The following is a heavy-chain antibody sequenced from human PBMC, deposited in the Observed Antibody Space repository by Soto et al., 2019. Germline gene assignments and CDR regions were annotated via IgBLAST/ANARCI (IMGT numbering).Heavy chain of an antibody. J-gene: IGHJ4*02. V-gene: IGHV3-23*01. CDR2: ISGSGGST. CDR3: AKPLAQNDY. CDR1: GFNFSSYT. Sequence: PGGSLRLSCASSGFNFSSYTMSWVRQAPGKGLEWVSAISGSGGSTYYADPVKGRFTISRDNSKNTLYLQMNSLRAEDTAVYYCAKPLAQNDYWGQGTLVTVSS.